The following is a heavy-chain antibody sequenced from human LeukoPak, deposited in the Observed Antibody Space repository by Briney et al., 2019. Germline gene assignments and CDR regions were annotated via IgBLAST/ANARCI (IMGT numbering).Heavy chain of an antibody. CDR1: GFSFRDVS. CDR2: ISSDGSNV. V-gene: IGHV3-30*04. CDR3: ARDRSSGWYLTPGFDP. Sequence: GGSLRLSCAASGFSFRDVSMYWVRQAPGKGLEWVAVISSDGSNVLYSDFVKGRFTISRDNAKNSLYLQINSLRAEDTAVYYCARDRSSGWYLTPGFDPWGQGTLVTVSS. D-gene: IGHD6-19*01. J-gene: IGHJ5*02.